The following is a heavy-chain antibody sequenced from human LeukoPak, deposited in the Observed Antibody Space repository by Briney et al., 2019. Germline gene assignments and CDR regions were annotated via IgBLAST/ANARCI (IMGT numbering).Heavy chain of an antibody. J-gene: IGHJ3*02. V-gene: IGHV3-23*01. CDR2: ISGSGGST. CDR3: AREGSVDTSRTGAFDI. D-gene: IGHD5-18*01. Sequence: GGSLRLSCAASGFTFSSYAMSWVRQAPGKGLEWVSAISGSGGSTYYADSVKGRFTISRDNSKNTLYLQMNSLRAEDTAVYYCAREGSVDTSRTGAFDIWGQGTMVTVSS. CDR1: GFTFSSYA.